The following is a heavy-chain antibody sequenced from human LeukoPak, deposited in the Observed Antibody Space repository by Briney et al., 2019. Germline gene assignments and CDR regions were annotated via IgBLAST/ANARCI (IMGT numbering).Heavy chain of an antibody. CDR1: GGSISSYY. J-gene: IGHJ2*01. CDR2: ISYSGST. V-gene: IGHV4-59*01. Sequence: SETLSLTCTVSGGSISSYYWSWIRQPPGKGLEWIGYISYSGSTNYNPSLKSRVTISVDTSKNQFSLILSSVTAADTAVYYCARDWAEAPSSGWSYWYFDLWGRGTLVTVSS. D-gene: IGHD6-19*01. CDR3: ARDWAEAPSSGWSYWYFDL.